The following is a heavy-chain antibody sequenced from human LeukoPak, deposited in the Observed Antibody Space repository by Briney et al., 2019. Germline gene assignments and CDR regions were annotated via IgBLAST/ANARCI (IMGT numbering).Heavy chain of an antibody. J-gene: IGHJ6*02. CDR2: IYYSGST. CDR3: AGQMYYYDGLDV. Sequence: SETLSLTCTVSGGSISSYYWSWIRQPPGKGLEWIGYIYYSGSTTYNPSLKSRGTISVDTSNNQFSLNLTSVTAADTAVYYCAGQMYYYDGLDVWGQGTPVTVSS. V-gene: IGHV4-59*08. CDR1: GGSISSYY. D-gene: IGHD3-22*01.